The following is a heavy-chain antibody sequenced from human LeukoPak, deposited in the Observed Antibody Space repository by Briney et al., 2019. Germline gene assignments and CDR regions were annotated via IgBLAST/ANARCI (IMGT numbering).Heavy chain of an antibody. CDR2: INLGGDST. CDR1: GYTFTRYY. Sequence: ASVKVSCKASGYTFTRYYMHWVRQAPGQGLEWMGIINLGGDSTNYAQKFQGRVTMTKDMSTSTVYMKLSSLRSEDTAVYYCARRTPILKNYDSDPIDAVDIWGQGTMVTVSS. V-gene: IGHV1-46*01. J-gene: IGHJ3*02. D-gene: IGHD3-22*01. CDR3: ARRTPILKNYDSDPIDAVDI.